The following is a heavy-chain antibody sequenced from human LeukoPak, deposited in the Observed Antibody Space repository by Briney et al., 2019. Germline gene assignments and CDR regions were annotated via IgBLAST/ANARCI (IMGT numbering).Heavy chain of an antibody. D-gene: IGHD1-1*01. CDR3: AKRMYNWNDLRHYYYYGMDV. J-gene: IGHJ6*02. CDR1: GFTFSSYA. Sequence: PGGSLRLSCSASGFTFSSYAMSWVRQAPGKGLEWVSAISGSGGSTYYADSVKGRFTISRDNSKNTLYLQMNSLRAEDTAVYYCAKRMYNWNDLRHYYYYGMDVWGQGTTVTVSS. V-gene: IGHV3-23*01. CDR2: ISGSGGST.